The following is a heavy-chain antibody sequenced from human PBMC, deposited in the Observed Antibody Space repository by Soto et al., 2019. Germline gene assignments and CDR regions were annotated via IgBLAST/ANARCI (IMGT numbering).Heavy chain of an antibody. CDR2: IYYSGST. V-gene: IGHV4-30-4*01. Sequence: SETLSLTCTVSGGSISSGDYYWSWIRQPPGKGLEWIGYIYYSGSTYYNPSLKSRVTISVDTSKNQFSLKLSSVTAADTAVYYCARDGLYYYDSSGYPSVGMDVWGQGTTVTVSS. CDR3: ARDGLYYYDSSGYPSVGMDV. D-gene: IGHD3-22*01. J-gene: IGHJ6*02. CDR1: GGSISSGDYY.